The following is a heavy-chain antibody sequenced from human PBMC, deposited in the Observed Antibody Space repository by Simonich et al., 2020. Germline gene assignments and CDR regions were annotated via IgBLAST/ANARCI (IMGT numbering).Heavy chain of an antibody. D-gene: IGHD3-22*01. V-gene: IGHV3-23*01. CDR2: ISGSGGST. CDR1: GFTFSSYA. Sequence: GGGLVQPGGSLRLSCAASGFTFSSYAMSWVRQAPGKGLEWVSAISGSGGSTYYADSVKGRFTISRDNSKKPLYLQMNSLRAEDTAVYYCAKDLGERITMIVVVIDAFDIWGQGTMVTVSS. J-gene: IGHJ3*02. CDR3: AKDLGERITMIVVVIDAFDI.